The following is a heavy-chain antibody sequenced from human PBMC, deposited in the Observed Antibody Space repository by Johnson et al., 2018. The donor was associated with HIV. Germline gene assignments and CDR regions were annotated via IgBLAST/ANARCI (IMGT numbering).Heavy chain of an antibody. CDR3: ARSDSGYDAFDI. CDR1: GFTFSMSA. D-gene: IGHD5-12*01. J-gene: IGHJ3*02. CDR2: IHYDGSNK. Sequence: QEQLVESGGGVVQPGGSLRLTCAASGFTFSMSAMHWVRQAPGKGLEWVTFIHYDGSNKYYADSVKGRFTISRDNSKNTLHLQMNNVRAEDTAIYYCARSDSGYDAFDIWGQGTMVSVSS. V-gene: IGHV3-30*02.